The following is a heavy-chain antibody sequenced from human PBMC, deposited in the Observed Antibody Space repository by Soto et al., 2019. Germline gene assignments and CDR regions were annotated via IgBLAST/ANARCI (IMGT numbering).Heavy chain of an antibody. Sequence: QVQLLQSGSEVRKPGSSVKVSCKASGGTHNNYAFTWVRQARGQGLEWVGGIIPIFATVVYAQRFEGRVTISADKSTSTAYMELTNLSFDDTAVYYCTIWWDTVRYHYDVLDVWGQGTATTVSS. J-gene: IGHJ6*02. CDR1: GGTHNNYA. CDR3: TIWWDTVRYHYDVLDV. D-gene: IGHD5-18*01. V-gene: IGHV1-69*06. CDR2: IIPIFATV.